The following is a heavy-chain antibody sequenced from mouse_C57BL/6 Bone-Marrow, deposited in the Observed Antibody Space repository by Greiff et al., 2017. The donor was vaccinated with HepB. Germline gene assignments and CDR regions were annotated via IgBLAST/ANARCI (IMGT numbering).Heavy chain of an antibody. CDR1: GYTFTSYW. J-gene: IGHJ2*01. CDR3: ARGGYPDY. D-gene: IGHD5-1-1*01. Sequence: QVQLQQPGAELVMPGASVKLSCKASGYTFTSYWMHWVKQRPGQGLEWIGEIDPSDSYTNYNQKFKGKSTFTVDKSSSTAYMQLSSLTSEDSAVYYCARGGYPDYWGQGTTLTVSS. CDR2: IDPSDSYT. V-gene: IGHV1-69*01.